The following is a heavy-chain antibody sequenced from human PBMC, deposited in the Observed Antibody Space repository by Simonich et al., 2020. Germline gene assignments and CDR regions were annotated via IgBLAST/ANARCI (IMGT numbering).Heavy chain of an antibody. CDR2: ISVISSYI. CDR3: ARANERDY. D-gene: IGHD1-1*01. J-gene: IGHJ4*02. V-gene: IGHV3-21*01. CDR1: GFTLSNYS. Sequence: EVQLVESGGGLVKPGGSLRLSCAASGFTLSNYSMNWVRRAPGKGLGWFESISVISSYIYYADSVKGRFTISRDNAKTSLYLQMNSLRAEDTAVYYCARANERDYWGQGTLVTVSS.